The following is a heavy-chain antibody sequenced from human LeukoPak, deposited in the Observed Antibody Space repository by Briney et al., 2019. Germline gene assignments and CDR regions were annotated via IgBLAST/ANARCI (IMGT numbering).Heavy chain of an antibody. D-gene: IGHD5/OR15-5a*01. V-gene: IGHV3-23*01. J-gene: IGHJ4*02. CDR1: GFAFTNSA. CDR2: ISGSGYST. CDR3: AKGVYGYYSFDY. Sequence: GGSLRLPCVGSGFAFTNSAMTWVRQGPGKGLEWVSAISGSGYSTFYRDSVEGRFTISRDNSENRLYLQMNSLRAEDTAVYYCAKGVYGYYSFDYWGQGTLVTVSS.